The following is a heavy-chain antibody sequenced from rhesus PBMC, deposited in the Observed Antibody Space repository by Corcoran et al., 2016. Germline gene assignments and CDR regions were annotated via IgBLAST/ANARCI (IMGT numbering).Heavy chain of an antibody. J-gene: IGHJ3*01. V-gene: IGHV3-132*02. CDR3: ARGSGIAAAADAFDF. CDR2: ISIGGGT. Sequence: VEQLVESGGALVQPGASLRLSCAASEFTFSSYDMHWVRPAQGKGLVWVSAISIGGGTYYPDSVKGRFTISRDNAKNSLYLQMNSLRAEDTAVYYCARGSGIAAAADAFDFWGQGLRVTVSS. D-gene: IGHD6-31*01. CDR1: EFTFSSYD.